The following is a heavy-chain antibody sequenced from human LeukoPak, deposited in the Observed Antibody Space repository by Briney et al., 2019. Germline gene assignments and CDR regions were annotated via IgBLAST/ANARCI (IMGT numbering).Heavy chain of an antibody. CDR2: IIPIFGTA. Sequence: ASVKVSFKASGGTFSSYAISWVRQAPGQGLEWMGGIIPIFGTANYAQKFQGRVTITADESTSTAYMELSSLRSEDTAVYYCARHPDYGMDVWGQGTTVTVSS. CDR3: ARHPDYGMDV. V-gene: IGHV1-69*13. J-gene: IGHJ6*02. CDR1: GGTFSSYA.